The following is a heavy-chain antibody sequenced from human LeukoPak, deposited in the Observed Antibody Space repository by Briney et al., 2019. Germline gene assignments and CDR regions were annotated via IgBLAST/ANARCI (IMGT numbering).Heavy chain of an antibody. J-gene: IGHJ4*02. V-gene: IGHV1-2*02. CDR3: ASDGGVVPAALDY. Sequence: ASVKVSCKASGYTFTGYYMHWVRQAPGQGLEWMGWINPNSGGTYYAQKFQGRVTMTSDTSVSTAYMELSRLRSDNTAVYYCASDGGVVPAALDYWGQGTLVTVSS. CDR1: GYTFTGYY. D-gene: IGHD2-2*01. CDR2: INPNSGGT.